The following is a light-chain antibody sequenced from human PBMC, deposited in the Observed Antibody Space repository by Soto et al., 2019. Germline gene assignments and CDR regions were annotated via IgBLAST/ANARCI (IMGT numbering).Light chain of an antibody. CDR3: SSDSTTSTLV. V-gene: IGLV2-14*03. CDR2: DVR. J-gene: IGLJ1*01. CDR1: STDVGGENY. Sequence: QSVLTQPASVSGAPGQSITISCTGTSTDVGGENYVSWYQQHPGRAPKLMIYDVRSRCGVVSNRFSGFKSGNTAALSIAGPQAEDEADYYCSSDSTTSTLVFGSGTKVTVL.